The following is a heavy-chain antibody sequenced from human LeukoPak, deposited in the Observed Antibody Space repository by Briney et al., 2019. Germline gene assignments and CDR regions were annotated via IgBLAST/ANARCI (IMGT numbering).Heavy chain of an antibody. J-gene: IGHJ4*02. CDR1: GFTFSSYA. Sequence: GGSLRLSCAASGFTFSSYAMSWVRQAPGKGLEWVSAISGSGGSTYYADSVKGRFTISRDNSKNTLYLQMNSLRAEDTAVYYCAKDNYGRSYYDTHVFDYWGQGTLVTVSS. D-gene: IGHD1-26*01. V-gene: IGHV3-23*01. CDR3: AKDNYGRSYYDTHVFDY. CDR2: ISGSGGST.